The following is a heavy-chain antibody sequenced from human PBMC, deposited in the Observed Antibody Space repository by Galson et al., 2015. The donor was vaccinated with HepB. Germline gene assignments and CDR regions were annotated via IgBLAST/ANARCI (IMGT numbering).Heavy chain of an antibody. CDR1: SYSISSSNW. V-gene: IGHV4-28*01. J-gene: IGHJ6*02. CDR2: IYYSGRT. Sequence: SETLSLTCAVSSYSISSSNWWGWIRQTPGKGLEWIGYIYYSGRTYYNPSLKSRVTLSVDTSKNQFSLRLSSVPAGDTAVYYCARSRGYGDYGYYYGMDVWGQGTTVTVSS. D-gene: IGHD4-17*01. CDR3: ARSRGYGDYGYYYGMDV.